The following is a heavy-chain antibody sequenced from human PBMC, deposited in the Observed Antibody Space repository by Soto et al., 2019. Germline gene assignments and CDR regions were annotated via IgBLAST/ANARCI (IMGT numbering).Heavy chain of an antibody. CDR1: GGSITSSY. D-gene: IGHD3-3*01. Sequence: SETLSLTCTVSGGSITSSYWSWIRRPPGKGLEWIAYIYDTGISGYTPSTSYNPSLKSRATMAVDTSKSQFSLKLTSVSAADTAVYYWARGEDAFFYYGLDVWGRVITVTV. J-gene: IGHJ6*02. CDR2: IYDTGISGYTPST. CDR3: ARGEDAFFYYGLDV. V-gene: IGHV4-59*01.